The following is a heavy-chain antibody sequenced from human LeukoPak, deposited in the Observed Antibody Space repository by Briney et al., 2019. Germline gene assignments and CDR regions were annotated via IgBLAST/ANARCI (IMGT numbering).Heavy chain of an antibody. CDR3: AGSGSYQYHYYYYGMDV. Sequence: GGSLRLSCAASGFTFSSYAMSWVRQAPGKGLEWVSYISSSGSTIYYADSVKGRFTISRDNAKNSLYLEMNRLRAEDTAVYYCAGSGSYQYHYYYYGMDVWGQGTTVTVSS. CDR1: GFTFSSYA. D-gene: IGHD3-10*01. V-gene: IGHV3-48*03. J-gene: IGHJ6*02. CDR2: ISSSGSTI.